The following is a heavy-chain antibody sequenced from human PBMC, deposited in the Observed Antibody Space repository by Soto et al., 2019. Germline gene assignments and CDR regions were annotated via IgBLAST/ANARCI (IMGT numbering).Heavy chain of an antibody. D-gene: IGHD5-12*01. Sequence: SETLSLRWAVSGGSSRSSDWRRWVRQPPGKGLEWIGEIYHSGSTNYNPSLKSRVTISVDKSKNQFSLKLSSVTAADTAVYYCARDSAWQRFRVGYYVMDVWGQGTTVTVSS. CDR1: GGSSRSSDW. J-gene: IGHJ6*02. CDR3: ARDSAWQRFRVGYYVMDV. CDR2: IYHSGST. V-gene: IGHV4-4*02.